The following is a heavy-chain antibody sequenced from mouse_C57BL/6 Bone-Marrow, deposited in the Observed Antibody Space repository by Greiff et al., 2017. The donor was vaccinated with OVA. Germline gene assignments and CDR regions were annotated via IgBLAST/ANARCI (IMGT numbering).Heavy chain of an antibody. CDR1: GFTFSDYG. Sequence: EVKLMESGGGLVKPGGSLKLSCAASGFTFSDYGMHWVRQAPEKGLEWVAYISSGSSTIYYADTVKGRFTISRDNAKNTLFLQMTSLRSEDTAIYYCARDYLAMDYWGQGTSVTVSS. J-gene: IGHJ4*01. D-gene: IGHD1-1*02. CDR3: ARDYLAMDY. V-gene: IGHV5-17*01. CDR2: ISSGSSTI.